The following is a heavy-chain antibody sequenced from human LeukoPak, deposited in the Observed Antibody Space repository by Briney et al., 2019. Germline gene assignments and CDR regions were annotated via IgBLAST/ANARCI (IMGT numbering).Heavy chain of an antibody. Sequence: ASVKVSCKASGYTFTSYYMHWVRQAPGQGLEWMGIISPSGGSTSYAQNFQGRVMMTSDTSISTAYMELSSLSSEDTAIYYCASELRHQDYWGQGTLVTVSS. D-gene: IGHD2-21*02. CDR1: GYTFTSYY. CDR2: ISPSGGST. CDR3: ASELRHQDY. J-gene: IGHJ4*02. V-gene: IGHV1-46*01.